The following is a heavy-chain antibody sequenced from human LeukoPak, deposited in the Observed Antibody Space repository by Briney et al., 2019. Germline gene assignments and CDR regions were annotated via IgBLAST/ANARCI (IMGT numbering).Heavy chain of an antibody. CDR3: ARDQGLTYYYGSGSYIVGYFDY. CDR1: GGSFSGYY. Sequence: PSETLSLTCAVYGGSFSGYYWSWIRQPPGKGLEWIGEINHSGSTNYNPSLKSRVTISVDTSKNQFSLKLSSVTAADTAVYYCARDQGLTYYYGSGSYIVGYFDYWGQGTLVTVSS. CDR2: INHSGST. V-gene: IGHV4-34*01. D-gene: IGHD3-10*01. J-gene: IGHJ4*02.